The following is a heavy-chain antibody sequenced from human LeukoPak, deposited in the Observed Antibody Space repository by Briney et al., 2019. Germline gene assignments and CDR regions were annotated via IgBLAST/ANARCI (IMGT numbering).Heavy chain of an antibody. D-gene: IGHD2-15*01. J-gene: IGHJ3*02. CDR2: IYTSGST. CDR3: IGGSWVKSAYAFDI. V-gene: IGHV4-4*07. CDR1: GGSISNYY. Sequence: PSETLSLTCTVSGGSISNYYWSWIRQPAGKGLEWIGRIYTSGSTNYNPSLKSRVTMSVDTSRNQFSLKLSSVTAADTAVYYCIGGSWVKSAYAFDIWGQGTMVTVSS.